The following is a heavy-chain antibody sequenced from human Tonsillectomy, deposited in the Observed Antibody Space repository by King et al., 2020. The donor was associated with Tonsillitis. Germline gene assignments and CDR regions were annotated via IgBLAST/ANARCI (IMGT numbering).Heavy chain of an antibody. J-gene: IGHJ6*02. CDR3: AKGVRQYCGGDCYNFYYYDMDV. Sequence: VQLVESGGGVVQPGRSLRLSCAASGFTFRTYGIHWVRQAPGKGLEWVAVVSYDGTNKYYSDSVKGRFTVSRDNSKNTLYLQINSLRAEDTAVYYCAKGVRQYCGGDCYNFYYYDMDVWGQGTTVTVSS. CDR1: GFTFRTYG. CDR2: VSYDGTNK. V-gene: IGHV3-30*18. D-gene: IGHD2-21*02.